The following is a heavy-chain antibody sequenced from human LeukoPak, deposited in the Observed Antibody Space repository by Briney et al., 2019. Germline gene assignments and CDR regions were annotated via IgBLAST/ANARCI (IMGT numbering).Heavy chain of an antibody. Sequence: SGTLSLTCAVSGGSISSSNWWSWVRQPPGKGLEWIGEIYHSGSTNYNPSLKSRVTISVDKSKNQFSLKLSSVTAADTAVYYCARSPDSSSWDNWFDPWGQGTLVTVSS. J-gene: IGHJ5*02. CDR1: GGSISSSNW. D-gene: IGHD6-13*01. CDR2: IYHSGST. V-gene: IGHV4-4*02. CDR3: ARSPDSSSWDNWFDP.